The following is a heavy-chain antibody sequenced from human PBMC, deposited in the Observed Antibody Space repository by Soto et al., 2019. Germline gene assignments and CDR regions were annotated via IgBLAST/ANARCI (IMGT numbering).Heavy chain of an antibody. CDR2: ISWNSGSI. Sequence: PGGSLRLSCAASGFTFDDYAMHWVRQAPGKGLERVSGISWNSGSIGYADSVKGRFTISRDNAKNSLYLQMNSLRAEDTALYYCAKVQDSGAAHCGGDCPPGAFDIWGQGTMVTVSS. V-gene: IGHV3-9*01. J-gene: IGHJ3*02. D-gene: IGHD2-21*02. CDR1: GFTFDDYA. CDR3: AKVQDSGAAHCGGDCPPGAFDI.